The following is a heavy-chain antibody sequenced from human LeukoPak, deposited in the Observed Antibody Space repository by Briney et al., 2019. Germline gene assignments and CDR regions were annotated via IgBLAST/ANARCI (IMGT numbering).Heavy chain of an antibody. D-gene: IGHD3-10*01. CDR2: ISAYNGHT. J-gene: IGHJ2*01. Sequence: ASVKVSCEASGYSFTNYGILWVRQAPGQGLEWMGWISAYNGHTNYAQRLQDRVTMTTETSTGTAYMELRSLISDDTAVYYCARITMVRGVLFDWYFDLWGRGTLVTVSS. CDR1: GYSFTNYG. CDR3: ARITMVRGVLFDWYFDL. V-gene: IGHV1-18*01.